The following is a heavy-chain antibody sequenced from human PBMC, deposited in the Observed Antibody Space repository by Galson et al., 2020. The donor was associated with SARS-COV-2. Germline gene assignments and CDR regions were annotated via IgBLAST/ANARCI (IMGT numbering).Heavy chain of an antibody. J-gene: IGHJ2*01. CDR2: IYYSGST. CDR3: ARHRLCSSWSPFWYFDL. D-gene: IGHD6-13*01. CDR1: GGFISSSSYY. V-gene: IGHV4-39*01. Sequence: SETLYLTCNVSGGFISSSSYYWGWIRQSPGKGLEWIGRIYYSGSTEYNPSLSSRVTLSVHRSMTQFSLKLSSVTAADTAVYFCARHRLCSSWSPFWYFDLWGRGTLVTVS.